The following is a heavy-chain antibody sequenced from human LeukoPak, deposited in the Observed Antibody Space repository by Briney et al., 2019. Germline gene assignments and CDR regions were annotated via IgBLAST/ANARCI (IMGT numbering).Heavy chain of an antibody. V-gene: IGHV3-23*01. J-gene: IGHJ3*02. D-gene: IGHD3-22*01. CDR3: TGTRYYDSSGYYKRAFDI. Sequence: GGSLRLSCAASGFTFSNAWMSWVRQAPGKGLEWVSAISGSGTNTYYADSVKGRFTISRDDSKNTLYLQMNSLKTEETAVYYCTGTRYYDSSGYYKRAFDIWGQGTMVIVSS. CDR2: ISGSGTNT. CDR1: GFTFSNAW.